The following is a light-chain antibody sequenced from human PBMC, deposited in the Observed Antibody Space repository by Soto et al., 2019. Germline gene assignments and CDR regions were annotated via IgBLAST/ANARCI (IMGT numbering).Light chain of an antibody. CDR2: AAA. CDR1: QSISSY. V-gene: IGKV1-39*01. CDR3: QQSYSTPPT. J-gene: IGKJ1*01. Sequence: DIPMTHSPSSLSASVGDRVTITCRASQSISSYVNWDQQKTGKAPKLLIYAAAILQSRVPSRFSGSGSGTNFTLTISSLQPEAFATYYYQQSYSTPPTFGQGPKVEIK.